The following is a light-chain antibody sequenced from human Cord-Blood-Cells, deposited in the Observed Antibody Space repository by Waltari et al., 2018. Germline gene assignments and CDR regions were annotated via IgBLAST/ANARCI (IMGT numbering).Light chain of an antibody. V-gene: IGKV1-33*01. CDR1: QDISNY. CDR3: QQYDNLPLT. CDR2: DAS. Sequence: DIQMTQSPSSLSASVGDRVTITCQASQDISNYLNWYQQKPGKAPKLPIYDASNLETGVPSRFSGSGSGTDFTFTISSLQPEDIATYYCQQYDNLPLTFGGGTKVGIK. J-gene: IGKJ4*01.